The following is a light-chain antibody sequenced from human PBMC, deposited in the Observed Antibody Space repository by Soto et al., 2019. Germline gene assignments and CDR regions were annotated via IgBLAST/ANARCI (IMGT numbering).Light chain of an antibody. CDR1: QTISSW. CDR3: QQANSFPLT. Sequence: DIQRTQSTSTLSGSLGDRFTITCLASQTISSWLAWYQQKPGKAPKLLIYKASTLKSGVPSRFSGSGSGTDFTLTISSLQPEDFATYYCQQANSFPLTFGGGTKVDI. CDR2: KAS. J-gene: IGKJ4*01. V-gene: IGKV1-5*03.